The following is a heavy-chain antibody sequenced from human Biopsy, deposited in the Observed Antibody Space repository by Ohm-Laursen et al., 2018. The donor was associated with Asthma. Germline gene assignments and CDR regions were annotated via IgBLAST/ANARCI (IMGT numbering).Heavy chain of an antibody. J-gene: IGHJ1*01. D-gene: IGHD3-3*02. CDR1: GFTFSTSW. CDR3: ARTFHFWSPYHAEHYQL. V-gene: IGHV3-7*02. CDR2: IKEDGSGK. Sequence: SLRLSCAASGFTFSTSWMTWVRQAPGKGLEWVANIKEDGSGKNYVDSVKGRFTISRDNAKNSLYLQMNSLRAEDTAVYYCARTFHFWSPYHAEHYQLWGQGTLVTVPS.